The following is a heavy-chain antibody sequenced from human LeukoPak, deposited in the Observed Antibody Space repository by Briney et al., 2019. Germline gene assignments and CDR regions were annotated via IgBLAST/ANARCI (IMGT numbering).Heavy chain of an antibody. D-gene: IGHD5-24*01. V-gene: IGHV1-46*01. CDR3: ARIRDGYNDAYDI. Sequence: ASVTVSFTASGYTFTKSYIHWVRQAPGQRLEWMGLINPGGDNTDYAQNFQGRLTMTSDTSARTVYMELSSLRSDDTAVYYCARIRDGYNDAYDIWGQGTLVTVTS. CDR2: INPGGDNT. CDR1: GYTFTKSY. J-gene: IGHJ3*02.